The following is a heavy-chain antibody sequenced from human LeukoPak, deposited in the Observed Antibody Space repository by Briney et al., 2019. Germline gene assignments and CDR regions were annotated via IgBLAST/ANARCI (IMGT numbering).Heavy chain of an antibody. CDR2: IYPGDSDT. CDR1: GYSFTSYW. V-gene: IGHV5-51*01. CDR3: ATQPGLGY. Sequence: GESLKISCKASGYSFTSYWIGWVRQMPGKGLEWMGIIYPGDSDTRYRPSFQGQVTISVDKSITTAYLQWSSLKASDSAIYFCATQPGLGYWGPGTLVTVSS. J-gene: IGHJ4*02. D-gene: IGHD1-26*01.